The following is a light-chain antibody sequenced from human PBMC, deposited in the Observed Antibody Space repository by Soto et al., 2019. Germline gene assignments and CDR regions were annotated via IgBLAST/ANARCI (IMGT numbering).Light chain of an antibody. Sequence: DIQMTQSPSSLSASVGDRVTITCRASQSISSNLNWYQQKPGKAPKLLIYAASTLQSGVPSRFSGSGSGTEFTLTIRNLQPEDFSTYYCQQSYSTPRTFGGGTKVEIK. CDR1: QSISSN. CDR3: QQSYSTPRT. CDR2: AAS. J-gene: IGKJ4*01. V-gene: IGKV1-39*01.